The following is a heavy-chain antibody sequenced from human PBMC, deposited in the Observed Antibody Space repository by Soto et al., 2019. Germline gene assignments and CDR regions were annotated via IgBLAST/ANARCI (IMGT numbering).Heavy chain of an antibody. CDR2: ISSSSSTI. CDR3: ARDTRWYYYDSSGTDPVDY. V-gene: IGHV3-48*02. CDR1: GFTFSSYS. D-gene: IGHD3-22*01. Sequence: EVQLVESGGGLVQPGGSLRLSCAASGFTFSSYSMNWVRQAPGKGLEWVSYISSSSSTIYYADSVKGRFTISRDNAKNSLYLQMNSLRDEDTAVYYCARDTRWYYYDSSGTDPVDYWGQGTLVTVSS. J-gene: IGHJ4*02.